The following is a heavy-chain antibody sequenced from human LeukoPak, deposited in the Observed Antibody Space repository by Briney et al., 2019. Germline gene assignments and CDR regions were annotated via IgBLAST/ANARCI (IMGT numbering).Heavy chain of an antibody. CDR3: AKDIGGGGSCYDY. Sequence: GGSLRLSCAASGFTFDDYAMHWVRQAPGKGLEWVSLISGDGGSTYYADSVKGRFAISRDNSKNSLYLQMNSLRTEDTALYHCAKDIGGGGSCYDYWGQGTRVSVS. CDR2: ISGDGGST. J-gene: IGHJ4*02. CDR1: GFTFDDYA. D-gene: IGHD2-15*01. V-gene: IGHV3-43*02.